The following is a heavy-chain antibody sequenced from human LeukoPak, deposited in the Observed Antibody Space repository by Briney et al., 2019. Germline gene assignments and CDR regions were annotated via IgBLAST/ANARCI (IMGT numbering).Heavy chain of an antibody. V-gene: IGHV3-7*01. Sequence: GGSLRLSCAASKFTFNSYWMTWVRHVPGKGLEWVANIKQDGSEKNYVDSVKGRFTISRDNAKNSLYLQMNSLRSEDTAVYYCARSSNGAFDYWGQGTLVTVAS. D-gene: IGHD3-10*01. J-gene: IGHJ4*02. CDR1: KFTFNSYW. CDR3: ARSSNGAFDY. CDR2: IKQDGSEK.